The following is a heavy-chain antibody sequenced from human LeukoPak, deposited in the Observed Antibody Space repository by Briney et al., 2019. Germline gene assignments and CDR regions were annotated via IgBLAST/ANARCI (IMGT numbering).Heavy chain of an antibody. D-gene: IGHD2-21*01. CDR2: ISSSHI. Sequence: GGSLRLSCAASGFTFKDYSMKWVRQAPGKGLEFVSYISSSHIYYADSVKGRFTISRDNAKNSLYLEMSSLRAEDTAVYYCARAHDWGFDYWGPGILVTVSS. CDR1: GFTFKDYS. V-gene: IGHV3-48*01. J-gene: IGHJ4*01. CDR3: ARAHDWGFDY.